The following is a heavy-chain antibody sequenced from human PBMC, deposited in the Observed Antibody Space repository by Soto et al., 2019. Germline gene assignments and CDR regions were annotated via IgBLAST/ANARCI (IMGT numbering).Heavy chain of an antibody. CDR3: ARAGGVTTAFDI. J-gene: IGHJ3*02. D-gene: IGHD4-17*01. CDR1: GFTFSSYD. CDR2: IGTAGDT. Sequence: EVQLVESGGGLVQPGGSLRLSGAASGFTFSSYDMHWVRQATGKGLEWVSAIGTAGDTYYPGSVKGRLPISRENAKNSLYLQMNSLRAEDTAVYYCARAGGVTTAFDIWGQGTMVTVSS. V-gene: IGHV3-13*01.